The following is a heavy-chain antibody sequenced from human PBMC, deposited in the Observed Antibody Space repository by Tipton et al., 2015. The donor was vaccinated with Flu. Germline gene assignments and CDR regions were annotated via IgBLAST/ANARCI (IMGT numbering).Heavy chain of an antibody. CDR3: ARAMVYAMEGEFDY. D-gene: IGHD2-8*01. CDR1: GYTFTSYG. J-gene: IGHJ4*02. CDR2: ISVYNGNT. Sequence: QLVQSGAEVKKPGASVRVSCKASGYTFTSYGISWVRQAPGQGLEWMGWISVYNGNTNYAQKLQGRVTMTTDTSTSTAYMELRSLRSDDTAVYFCARAMVYAMEGEFDYWGQGTLVTVSS. V-gene: IGHV1-18*01.